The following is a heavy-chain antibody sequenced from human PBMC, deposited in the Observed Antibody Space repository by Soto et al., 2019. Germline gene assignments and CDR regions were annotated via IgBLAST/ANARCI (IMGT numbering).Heavy chain of an antibody. CDR3: ATTXXXXERRPYYYYYGMDV. CDR2: IIPIFGTA. J-gene: IGHJ6*02. V-gene: IGHV1-69*06. Sequence: QVQLVQSGAEVKKPGSSVKVSCKASGGTFSSYAISWVRQAPGQGLEWMGGIIPIFGTANYAQKFQGRVTITADKSTSTAYMELSSLRSEDTAVYYCATTXXXXERRPYYYYYGMDVWGQGTTVTVSS. CDR1: GGTFSSYA. D-gene: IGHD1-1*01.